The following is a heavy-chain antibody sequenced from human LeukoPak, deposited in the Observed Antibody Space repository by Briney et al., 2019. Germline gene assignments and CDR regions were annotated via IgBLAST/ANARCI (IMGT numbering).Heavy chain of an antibody. CDR3: ASYGSGIFDY. J-gene: IGHJ4*02. V-gene: IGHV4-4*09. Sequence: PSETLSLTCAVYGGSFSGYYWSWIRQPPGKGLEWIGYIYTSGSTNYNPSLKSRVTISVDTSKNQFSLKLSSVTAADTAVYYCASYGSGIFDYWGQGTLVTVSS. CDR2: IYTSGST. CDR1: GGSFSGYY. D-gene: IGHD3-10*01.